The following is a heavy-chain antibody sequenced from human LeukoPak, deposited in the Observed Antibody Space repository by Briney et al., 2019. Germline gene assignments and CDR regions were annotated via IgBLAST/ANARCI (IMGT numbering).Heavy chain of an antibody. CDR2: IFYSGST. J-gene: IGHJ6*02. CDR3: ARQSNVDTAMITYYYYGMDV. D-gene: IGHD5-18*01. V-gene: IGHV4-34*12. CDR1: GGSFSGYY. Sequence: SETLSLTCAVYGGSFSGYYWSWVRQPPGKGLEWIGSIFYSGSTYYNPSLKSRVTISVDTSKNQFSLKLSSVTAADTAVYYCARQSNVDTAMITYYYYGMDVWGQGTTVTVSS.